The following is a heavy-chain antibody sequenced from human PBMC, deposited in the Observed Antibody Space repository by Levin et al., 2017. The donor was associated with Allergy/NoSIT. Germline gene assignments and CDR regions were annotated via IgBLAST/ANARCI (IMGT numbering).Heavy chain of an antibody. J-gene: IGHJ4*02. CDR2: ISAYNGNT. D-gene: IGHD3-16*02. V-gene: IGHV1-18*01. CDR3: ARDLYDYIWGSYRLASGAPGGFDY. CDR1: GYTFTSYG. Sequence: GASVKVSCKASGYTFTSYGISWVRQAPGQGLEWMGWISAYNGNTNYAQKLQGRVTMTTDTSTSTAYMELRSLRSDDTAVYYCARDLYDYIWGSYRLASGAPGGFDYWGQGTLVTVSS.